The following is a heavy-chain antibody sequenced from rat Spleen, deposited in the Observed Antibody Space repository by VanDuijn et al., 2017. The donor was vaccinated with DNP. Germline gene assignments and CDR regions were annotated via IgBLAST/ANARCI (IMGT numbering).Heavy chain of an antibody. CDR1: GFTFSNYD. CDR3: ARHTMGIDY. Sequence: EVQLVESGGGLVQPGRSLKLSCAASGFTFSNYDMAWVRQAPTKGLEWVASISTSGGSTYYRDSVKGRFSLSRDNAKSTLYLQMDSLRSEDTATYYCARHTMGIDYWGQGVMVTVSS. CDR2: ISTSGGST. D-gene: IGHD1-7*01. J-gene: IGHJ2*01. V-gene: IGHV5-25*01.